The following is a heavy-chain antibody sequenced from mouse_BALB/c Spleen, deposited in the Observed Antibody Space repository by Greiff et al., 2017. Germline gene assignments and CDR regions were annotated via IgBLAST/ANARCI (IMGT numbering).Heavy chain of an antibody. CDR2: ISYSGST. Sequence: VQLKESGPSLVKPSQTLSLTCSVTGDSITSGYWNWIRKFPGNKLEYMGYISYSGSTYYNPSLKSRISITRDTSKNQYYLQLNSVTTEDTATYYCARRDYGNPAFWYFDVWGAGTTVTVSS. CDR3: ARRDYGNPAFWYFDV. D-gene: IGHD2-1*01. CDR1: GDSITSGY. J-gene: IGHJ1*01. V-gene: IGHV3-8*02.